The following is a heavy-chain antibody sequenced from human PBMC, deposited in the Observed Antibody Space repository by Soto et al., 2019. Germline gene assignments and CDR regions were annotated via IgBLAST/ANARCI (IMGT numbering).Heavy chain of an antibody. Sequence: QVQLQESGPGLVIPSQTLTLTCAVSGASIDNNGYSWTWIRQHPGKGLEWIGTNNNRGDTYYNASLKSRLTISLDTSQNHFSLRLNAVTAADTATYSCARGGSGWKALNWFDPWGQGIMVTVSS. J-gene: IGHJ5*02. D-gene: IGHD6-19*01. CDR1: GASIDNNGYS. V-gene: IGHV4-31*11. CDR2: NNNRGDT. CDR3: ARGGSGWKALNWFDP.